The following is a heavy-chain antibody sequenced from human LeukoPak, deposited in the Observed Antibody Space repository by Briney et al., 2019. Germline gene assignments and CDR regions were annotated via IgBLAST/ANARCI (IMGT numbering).Heavy chain of an antibody. J-gene: IGHJ4*02. D-gene: IGHD5-24*01. CDR2: VYNNGNT. CDR1: GGSISSYY. Sequence: PSETLSLTCTVSGGSISSYYWTWIRQAPGKGLEWIGSVYNNGNTNYNPSLKSRFTVPVDTSKNQFSLRLGSVAAADTAVYYCVAGRWLQQLYWGQGALVIVSS. CDR3: VAGRWLQQLY. V-gene: IGHV4-59*03.